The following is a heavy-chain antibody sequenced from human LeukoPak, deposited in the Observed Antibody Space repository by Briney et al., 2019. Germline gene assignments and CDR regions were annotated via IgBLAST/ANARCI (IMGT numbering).Heavy chain of an antibody. D-gene: IGHD3-10*01. CDR2: INPNSGGT. CDR1: GYTFTGYY. Sequence: VASVKVSCKASGYTFTGYYMHWVRQAPGQGLEWMGWINPNSGGTNYAQKFQGRVTMTRDTSISTAYMELSRLRSDDTAVYYCAELQLWFGELSSWGQGTLVTVSS. CDR3: AELQLWFGELSS. V-gene: IGHV1-2*02. J-gene: IGHJ4*02.